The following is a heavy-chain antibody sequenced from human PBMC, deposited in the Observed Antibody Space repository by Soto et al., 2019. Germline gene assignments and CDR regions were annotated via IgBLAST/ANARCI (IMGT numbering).Heavy chain of an antibody. CDR1: GGTFSSHP. V-gene: IGHV1-69*16. D-gene: IGHD4-17*01. Sequence: QVQLEQSGAEVKRPGSSVKVSCKASGGTFSSHPISWVRQAPGQGLEWMGGTNANLGTGNSAQKFRGRLTITTDQSTNTTYMELSSLTPEDTAVYWCARRDRHGFLRYFDNWGQGPLVTVSS. J-gene: IGHJ4*02. CDR2: TNANLGTG. CDR3: ARRDRHGFLRYFDN.